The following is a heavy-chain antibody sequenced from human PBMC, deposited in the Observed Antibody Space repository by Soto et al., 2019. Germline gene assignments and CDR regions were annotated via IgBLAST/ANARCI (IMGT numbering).Heavy chain of an antibody. CDR2: ISSSSSTI. CDR1: GFTFSSYS. Sequence: PGGSLRLSCAASGFTFSSYSMNWVRQAPGKGLEWVSYISSSSSTIYYADSVKGRLTISRDNAKNSLYLQMNSLRDEDTAVYYCAREDSTSKLSAFDIWGQGTMVTVSS. CDR3: AREDSTSKLSAFDI. J-gene: IGHJ3*02. V-gene: IGHV3-48*02. D-gene: IGHD2-2*01.